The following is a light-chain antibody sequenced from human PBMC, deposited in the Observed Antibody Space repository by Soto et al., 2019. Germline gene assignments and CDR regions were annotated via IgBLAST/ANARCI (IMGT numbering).Light chain of an antibody. J-gene: IGKJ1*01. V-gene: IGKV3-15*01. CDR2: GAS. CDR3: QQHNNWPPWT. CDR1: QSVGNN. Sequence: VMTQSPATLSVSPGERATLSCMASQSVGNNVAWYQQKPGQAPRRLIYGASTRATGVPDRFSGSGSGREFTLTISSLQSEDLALYYGQQHNNWPPWTFGQGTKVEIK.